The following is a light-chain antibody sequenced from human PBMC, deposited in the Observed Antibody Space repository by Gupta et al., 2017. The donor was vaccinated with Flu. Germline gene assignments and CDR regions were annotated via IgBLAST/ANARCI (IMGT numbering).Light chain of an antibody. CDR1: KLGDKY. V-gene: IGLV3-1*01. Sequence: SYELTQPPSVSVSPGQTASISCAGDKLGDKYACWYQQKAGQSPVWVIYQDNKRPSGIPERFSGSNSGNTATLTIRGTQAMDEADYYCQAWDSGTVVFGGGTKLTVL. CDR3: QAWDSGTVV. CDR2: QDN. J-gene: IGLJ2*01.